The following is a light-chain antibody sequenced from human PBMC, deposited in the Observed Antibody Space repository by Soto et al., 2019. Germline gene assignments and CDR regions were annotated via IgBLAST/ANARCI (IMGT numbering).Light chain of an antibody. J-gene: IGLJ2*01. CDR3: SLYAGTNSVV. CDR1: SSDIGAYKF. V-gene: IGLV2-8*01. CDR2: EVS. Sequence: QSALTQPPSASGSPGQSVAISCTGTSSDIGAYKFVSWYQQHPGKAPKLIIYEVSRRPSGVPDRFSGSKSGNMASLTVSGLLAEDEADYYCSLYAGTNSVVFGGGTKVTVL.